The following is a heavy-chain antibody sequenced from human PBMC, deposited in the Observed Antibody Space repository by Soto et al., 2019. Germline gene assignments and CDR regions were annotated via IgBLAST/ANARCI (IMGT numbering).Heavy chain of an antibody. CDR3: ARRIATVDAFDI. J-gene: IGHJ3*02. CDR1: GFTVSSNY. D-gene: IGHD4-17*01. Sequence: PGGSLRLACAASGFTVSSNYMSWVRQAPGKGLEWVSVIYSGGSTYYADSVKGRFTISRDNSKNTLYLQMNSLRAEDTAVYYCARRIATVDAFDIWGQGTMVTVSS. V-gene: IGHV3-66*01. CDR2: IYSGGST.